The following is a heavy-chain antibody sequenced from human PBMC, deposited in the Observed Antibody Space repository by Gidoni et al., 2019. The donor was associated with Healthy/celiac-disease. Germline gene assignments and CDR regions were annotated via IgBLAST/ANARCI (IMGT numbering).Heavy chain of an antibody. V-gene: IGHV4-61*02. Sequence: QVQLQESGPGLVKPSQTLSLTCTVSGGSISSGSYYWSWIRQPAGKGLEWIGRIYTSGSTNYNPSLKSRVTISVDTSKNQFSLKLSSVTAADTAVYYCARDEGDEGDYYYYYGMDVWGQGTTVTVSS. CDR1: GGSISSGSYY. D-gene: IGHD3-10*01. CDR3: ARDEGDEGDYYYYYGMDV. CDR2: IYTSGST. J-gene: IGHJ6*02.